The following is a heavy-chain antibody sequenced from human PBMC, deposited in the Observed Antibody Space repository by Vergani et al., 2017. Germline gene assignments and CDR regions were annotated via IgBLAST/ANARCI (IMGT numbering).Heavy chain of an antibody. CDR3: ARDSKYGTYPYYYYGMDV. J-gene: IGHJ6*02. CDR1: GFTFSSYS. CDR2: ISSSSTTI. V-gene: IGHV3-48*02. Sequence: EVQLVESGGGLVQPGGSLRLSCAASGFTFSSYSMNWVRQAPGKGLEWVSYISSSSTTIYYADSVKGRLTISRDNAKNSLYLQMNSLRDEDTAVYYCARDSKYGTYPYYYYGMDVWGQGTTVTVSS. D-gene: IGHD1-26*01.